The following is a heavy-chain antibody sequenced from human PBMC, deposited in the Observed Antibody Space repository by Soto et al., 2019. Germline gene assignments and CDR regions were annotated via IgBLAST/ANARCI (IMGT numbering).Heavy chain of an antibody. CDR1: GGTIDYYY. CDR2: FYNRRT. V-gene: IGHV4-59*12. J-gene: IGHJ5*02. D-gene: IGHD6-13*01. Sequence: SETLSLTCTVSGGTIDYYYWGWIGKPTGMGLEWSGYFYNRRTNYNPSLKSRVTISVDTSKNQFSLKLSSVTAADTAVYYCARVIATAVHWFDPWGQGTLVTVSS. CDR3: ARVIATAVHWFDP.